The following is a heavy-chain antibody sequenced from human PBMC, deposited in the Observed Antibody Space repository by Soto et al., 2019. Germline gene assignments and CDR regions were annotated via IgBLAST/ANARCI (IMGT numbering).Heavy chain of an antibody. D-gene: IGHD6-19*01. V-gene: IGHV3-74*01. CDR2: INRDGSIT. CDR1: GFTFSGNW. CDR3: ARDREDSSGWWAYYFDY. J-gene: IGHJ4*02. Sequence: EVQLVESGGGLVQPGGSLRLSCAASGFTFSGNWMHWVRQVPGKGLVWVSRINRDGSITTYADSVKGRFTISRDNAKNTLYLQMNSLRGEDTAVYYCARDREDSSGWWAYYFDYWGQGTLVTVSS.